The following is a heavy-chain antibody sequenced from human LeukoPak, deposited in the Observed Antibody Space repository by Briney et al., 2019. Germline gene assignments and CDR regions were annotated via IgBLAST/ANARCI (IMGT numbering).Heavy chain of an antibody. Sequence: SETLSLTCTVSGGSISTYYWSWIRQPPGKGLESIGYIYNSGSTNYNPSLKSRVTISVDTSKNQFSLRLSSVTAADTAVYYCARGGSSWFNFDYWGQGTLVTVSS. J-gene: IGHJ4*02. V-gene: IGHV4-59*01. CDR2: IYNSGST. CDR1: GGSISTYY. CDR3: ARGGSSWFNFDY. D-gene: IGHD6-13*01.